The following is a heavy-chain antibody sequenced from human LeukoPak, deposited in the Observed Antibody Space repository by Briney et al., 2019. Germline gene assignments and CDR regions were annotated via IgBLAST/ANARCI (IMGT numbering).Heavy chain of an antibody. V-gene: IGHV3-48*03. Sequence: GGSLRLSCAASGFTFSSYEMNWVRQAPGKGLEWVSYISSSGSTIYYADSVKGRFTISRDNAKNSLYLQMNSLRAEDTALYYCAKDRGIPAALDYWGQGTLVTVSS. CDR2: ISSSGSTI. CDR1: GFTFSSYE. CDR3: AKDRGIPAALDY. J-gene: IGHJ4*02. D-gene: IGHD2-2*01.